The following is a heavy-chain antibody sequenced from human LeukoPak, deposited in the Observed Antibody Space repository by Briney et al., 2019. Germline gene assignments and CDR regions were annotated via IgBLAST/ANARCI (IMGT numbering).Heavy chain of an antibody. CDR1: GITFSSYG. V-gene: IGHV3-30*03. CDR3: AREIDYGEVSSDY. CDR2: ISYDGSNK. Sequence: GGSLRLSCAASGITFSSYGMHWVRQAPGKGLEWVAVISYDGSNKYYADSVKGRFTISRDNAKNTLYLQMNSLRVEDTAVYYCAREIDYGEVSSDYWGQGTLVTVSS. J-gene: IGHJ4*02. D-gene: IGHD4-17*01.